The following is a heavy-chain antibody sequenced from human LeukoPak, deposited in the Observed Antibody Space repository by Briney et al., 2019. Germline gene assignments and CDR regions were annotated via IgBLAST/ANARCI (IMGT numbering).Heavy chain of an antibody. CDR2: IIPILGIA. CDR3: ASYALILERFDY. V-gene: IGHV1-69*04. CDR1: GGTFSSYA. D-gene: IGHD1-1*01. J-gene: IGHJ4*02. Sequence: ASVKVSCKASGGTFSSYAISWVRQAPGQGLEWMGRIIPILGIANYAQKFQGRVTITADKSTSTAYMELSSLRSGDTAVYYCASYALILERFDYWGQGTLVTVSS.